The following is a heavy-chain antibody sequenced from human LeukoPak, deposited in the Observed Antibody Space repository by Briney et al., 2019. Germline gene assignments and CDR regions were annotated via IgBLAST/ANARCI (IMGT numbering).Heavy chain of an antibody. CDR3: ARGPTYSSSSQLDY. CDR2: MNPNSGNT. D-gene: IGHD6-6*01. Sequence: ASVKVSCKASGYTFTSYDINWVRQATGQGLEWMGWMNPNSGNTGYAQKFRGRVTMTRNTSISTAYMELSSLRSEDTAVYYCARGPTYSSSSQLDYWGQGTLVTVSS. J-gene: IGHJ4*02. CDR1: GYTFTSYD. V-gene: IGHV1-8*01.